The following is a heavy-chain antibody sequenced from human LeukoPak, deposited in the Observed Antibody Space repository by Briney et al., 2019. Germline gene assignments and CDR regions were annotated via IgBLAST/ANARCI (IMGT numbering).Heavy chain of an antibody. D-gene: IGHD4-23*01. CDR1: GGSISSGGYY. Sequence: SETLSLTCTVSGGSISSGGYYWSWIRQHPGKGLEWIGYIYYSGSTYYNPSLKSRVTISVDTSKNQFSLKLSSVTAADTAVYYRARGAYGGNSDWGQGTLVTVSS. CDR2: IYYSGST. V-gene: IGHV4-31*03. CDR3: ARGAYGGNSD. J-gene: IGHJ4*02.